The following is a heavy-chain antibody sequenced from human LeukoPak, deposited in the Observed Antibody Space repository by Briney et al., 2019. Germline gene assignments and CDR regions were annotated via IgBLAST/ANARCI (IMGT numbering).Heavy chain of an antibody. D-gene: IGHD1-26*01. J-gene: IGHJ4*02. CDR2: IYYSGST. Sequence: SETLSLTCTVSGGSISSYYWSWIRQPPGKGLEWIGYIYYSGSTNYNPSLKSRVTISVDTSKNQFSLRLSSVTAADTAVYYCARVRTTYRNFDYWGQGTLVTVSS. CDR3: ARVRTTYRNFDY. V-gene: IGHV4-59*08. CDR1: GGSISSYY.